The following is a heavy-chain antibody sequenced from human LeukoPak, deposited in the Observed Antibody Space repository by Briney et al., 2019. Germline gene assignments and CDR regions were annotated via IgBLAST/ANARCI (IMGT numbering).Heavy chain of an antibody. J-gene: IGHJ4*02. CDR1: DGSFSGYY. CDR3: ARGHYRFSSWYTTVTGYFDS. Sequence: KPSAALSLTCAIYDGSFSGYYWSGIRPPPRKRLEWIGESNHSGNINYNQSLKSRVTISVDTSKNKFSMKLSSVTAADTTVYYCARGHYRFSSWYTTVTGYFDSWGQGTLVTVSS. CDR2: SNHSGNI. D-gene: IGHD6-13*01. V-gene: IGHV4-34*01.